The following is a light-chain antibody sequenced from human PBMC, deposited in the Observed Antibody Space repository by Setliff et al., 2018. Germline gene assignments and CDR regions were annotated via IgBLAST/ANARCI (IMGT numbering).Light chain of an antibody. CDR2: AVS. J-gene: IGLJ1*01. Sequence: QSALAQPASVSGSPGQSITISCSGTCSDVGSYDLVSWYQQHPGKAPKLIIYAVSDRPSGVSNRFSGSKSGNTASLTISGLQTEDEADYYCNAYTSGSTYVFGTGTKVTVL. V-gene: IGLV2-14*03. CDR3: NAYTSGSTYV. CDR1: CSDVGSYDL.